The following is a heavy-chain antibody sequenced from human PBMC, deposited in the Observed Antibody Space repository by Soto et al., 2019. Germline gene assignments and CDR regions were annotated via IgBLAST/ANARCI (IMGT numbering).Heavy chain of an antibody. J-gene: IGHJ5*02. CDR1: GYRFHSLW. Sequence: PGESLKISCNGSGYRFHSLWIGLVPPVPRKGLGWMGINFPGDSDTRYSPSFQCQVTISADKSISSTYLQWSRLKASNTAMYYWARLAIVVVPAAMGVWFDPWGQGTLVTVSS. CDR3: ARLAIVVVPAAMGVWFDP. V-gene: IGHV5-51*01. D-gene: IGHD2-2*01. CDR2: NFPGDSDT.